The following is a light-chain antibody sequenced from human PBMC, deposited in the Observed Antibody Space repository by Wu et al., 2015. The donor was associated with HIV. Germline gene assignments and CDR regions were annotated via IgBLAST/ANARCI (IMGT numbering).Light chain of an antibody. CDR2: AAS. J-gene: IGKJ1*01. CDR3: QQYNHWPLR. V-gene: IGKV1-39*01. CDR1: QSISSY. Sequence: DIQMTQSPSSLSASVGDRVTITCRASQSISSYLNWYQQKPGKAPKLLIYAASSLQSGVPSRFSGSGSGTEFTLTISGLQSEDSAVYYCQQYNHWPLRFGQGTKVEVK.